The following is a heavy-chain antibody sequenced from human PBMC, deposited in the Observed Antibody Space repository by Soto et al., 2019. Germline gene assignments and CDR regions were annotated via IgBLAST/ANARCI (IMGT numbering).Heavy chain of an antibody. CDR2: IFSNDEK. J-gene: IGHJ6*02. V-gene: IGHV2-26*01. D-gene: IGHD3-3*01. Sequence: ESGPTLVNPTETLTLTCTVSGFSLSNARMGVSWIRQPPGKALEWLAHIFSNDEKSYSTSLKSRLTISKDTSKSQVVLTMTNMDPVDTATYYCARIRITIFGVVPLDVWGQGTTVTVSS. CDR1: GFSLSNARMG. CDR3: ARIRITIFGVVPLDV.